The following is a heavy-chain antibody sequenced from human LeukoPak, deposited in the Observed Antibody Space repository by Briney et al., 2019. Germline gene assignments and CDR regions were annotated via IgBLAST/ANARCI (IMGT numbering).Heavy chain of an antibody. D-gene: IGHD6-19*01. J-gene: IGHJ4*02. CDR3: TRHLGSGGKGFDY. CDR1: GFTFGDYA. Sequence: GGSLRLSCTASGFTFGDYAMSWVRQAPGKGLEWVGFIRCKAYGGTTEYAASVKGRFTISRDDSKSIAYLQMNSLKTEDTAVYYCTRHLGSGGKGFDYWGQGTLVTVSS. V-gene: IGHV3-49*04. CDR2: IRCKAYGGTT.